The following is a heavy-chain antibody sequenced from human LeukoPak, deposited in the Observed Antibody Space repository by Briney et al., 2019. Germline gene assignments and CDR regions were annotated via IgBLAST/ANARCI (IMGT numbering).Heavy chain of an antibody. CDR1: GFTFSSYT. V-gene: IGHV3-21*01. D-gene: IGHD4-11*01. CDR3: AKDLTVTSTCYFDA. CDR2: ITGRSRYI. Sequence: GESLKISCAASGFTFSSYTMNWVRQAPGKGLEWVSSITGRSRYIYYADSVRGRSTISRDNAKNSLYLQMNSLRAEDTAVYYCAKDLTVTSTCYFDAWGQGTLVTVSS. J-gene: IGHJ5*02.